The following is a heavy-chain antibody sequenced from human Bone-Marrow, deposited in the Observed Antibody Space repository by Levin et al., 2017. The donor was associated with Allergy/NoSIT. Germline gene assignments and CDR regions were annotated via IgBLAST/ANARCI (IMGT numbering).Heavy chain of an antibody. CDR3: ARGTEEFSGFDLTY. D-gene: IGHD5-12*01. CDR1: GYTFTDFF. J-gene: IGHJ4*02. V-gene: IGHV1-2*04. Sequence: GESLKISCEASGYTFTDFFMHWVRQAPGQGLEWMGWINPNSGGTNYAPKFQDCVTMTRDTSISTAYMELSRLKSDDTAVYYCARGTEEFSGFDLTYWGQGTLVTVSS. CDR2: INPNSGGT.